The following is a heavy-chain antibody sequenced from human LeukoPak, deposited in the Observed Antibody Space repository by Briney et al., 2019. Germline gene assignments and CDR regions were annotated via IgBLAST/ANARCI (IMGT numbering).Heavy chain of an antibody. D-gene: IGHD1-26*01. CDR1: GFTFSNYA. CDR2: IKQDGSEK. CDR3: ARSGSPTPFDY. Sequence: GGSLRLSCAASGFTFSNYAMTWVRQAPGKGLEWVANIKQDGSEKYYVDSVKGRFTISRDNAKNSLYLQMNSLRAEDTAVYYCARSGSPTPFDYWGQGTLVTVSS. V-gene: IGHV3-7*01. J-gene: IGHJ4*02.